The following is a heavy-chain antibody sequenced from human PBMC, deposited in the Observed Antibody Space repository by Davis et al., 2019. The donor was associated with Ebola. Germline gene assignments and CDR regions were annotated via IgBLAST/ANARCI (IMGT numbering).Heavy chain of an antibody. CDR3: ARGITMIIKESWFDP. Sequence: AASVKVSCKASGHTFTGYYMHWVRQAPGQGLEWMGCITPNSGGTNYAQKFQGRVTMTRDTSISTAYMELSRLRSDDTAVYYCARGITMIIKESWFDPWGQGTLVTVSS. CDR2: ITPNSGGT. CDR1: GHTFTGYY. V-gene: IGHV1-2*02. D-gene: IGHD3-22*01. J-gene: IGHJ5*02.